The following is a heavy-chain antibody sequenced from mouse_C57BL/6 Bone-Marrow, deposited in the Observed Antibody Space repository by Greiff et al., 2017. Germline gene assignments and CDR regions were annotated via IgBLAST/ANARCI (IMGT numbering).Heavy chain of an antibody. CDR1: GYSFTDYY. Sequence: EVQVVESGPELVKPGASVKLSCKASGYSFTDYYMNWVKQSTGQSLEWIGVINPNYGTTSYNQKFKGKATLTVDQSSSTAYMQLNSLTSEDSAVDYGARGYDYDCAMDYGGQGTAVTVTA. D-gene: IGHD2-4*01. CDR2: INPNYGTT. CDR3: ARGYDYDCAMDY. V-gene: IGHV1-39*01. J-gene: IGHJ4*01.